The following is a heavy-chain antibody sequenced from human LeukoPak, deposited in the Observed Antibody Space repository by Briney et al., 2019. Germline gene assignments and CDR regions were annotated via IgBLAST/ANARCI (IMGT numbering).Heavy chain of an antibody. CDR2: VYSGGST. CDR3: ARAKMYYDILTAHPGYYFDY. V-gene: IGHV4-61*02. D-gene: IGHD3-9*01. Sequence: PSQTLSLTCTVSGRSISSGNYYWSWLRQPAGKGLEWIGRVYSGGSTNYNPSLKTRVTISGATTKNQFSLKLSSVTAAYSAVYYCARAKMYYDILTAHPGYYFDYWSQGTLVTVSS. J-gene: IGHJ4*02. CDR1: GRSISSGNYY.